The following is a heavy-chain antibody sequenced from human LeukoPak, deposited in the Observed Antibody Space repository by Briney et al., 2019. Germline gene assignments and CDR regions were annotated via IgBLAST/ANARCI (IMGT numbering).Heavy chain of an antibody. D-gene: IGHD3-10*01. V-gene: IGHV4-4*07. CDR2: IYSSGST. J-gene: IGHJ5*02. CDR3: ARDPSSFGGRFDP. Sequence: ASETLSLTCTGSGGSISSYYWNWIRQPAGKGLEWIGRIYSSGSTNYNPSLKSRVTLSVDTSKNQFSLKLSSVTAADTAVYYGARDPSSFGGRFDPWGQGTLVAVSS. CDR1: GGSISSYY.